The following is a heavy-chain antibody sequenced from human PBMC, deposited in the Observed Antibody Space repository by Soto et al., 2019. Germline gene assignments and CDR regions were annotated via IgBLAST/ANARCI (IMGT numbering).Heavy chain of an antibody. CDR1: GGSISSGGYS. CDR3: ATMRGVYHSRGYDY. D-gene: IGHD3-22*01. CDR2: IYHSGST. J-gene: IGHJ4*02. Sequence: QLQLQESGSGQVKHSQTLSLTCAASGGSISSGGYSWSWIRQPPGKGLEWIGYIYHSGSTYYKPSIKSGVNTSVDRSKNHFSLKLSAVTAADTAVYYCATMRGVYHSRGYDYWGQGTLVTVYS. V-gene: IGHV4-30-2*01.